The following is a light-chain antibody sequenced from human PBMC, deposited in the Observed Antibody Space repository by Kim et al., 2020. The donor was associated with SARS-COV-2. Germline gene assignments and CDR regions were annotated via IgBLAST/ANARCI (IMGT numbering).Light chain of an antibody. Sequence: AAVGDSVTITCRASQRISGWLAWYEQKPGKAPQLLIYKASLLESGVPLRFSGSGSGTDFSLTISSLQPDDSSTYYCQQYKTEPWTFGQGTKVDIK. V-gene: IGKV1-5*03. CDR1: QRISGW. CDR2: KAS. CDR3: QQYKTEPWT. J-gene: IGKJ1*01.